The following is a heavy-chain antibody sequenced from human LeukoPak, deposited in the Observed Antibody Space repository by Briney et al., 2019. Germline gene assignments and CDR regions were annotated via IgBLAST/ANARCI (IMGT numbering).Heavy chain of an antibody. J-gene: IGHJ4*02. V-gene: IGHV3-23*01. CDR2: ISGSGGST. D-gene: IGHD3-10*01. CDR1: GFTFGDYA. Sequence: GSLRLSCTTSGFTFGDYAMSWVRQAPGKGLEWVSAISGSGGSTYYADSVKGRFTISRDNSKNTLYLQMNSLRAEDTAVYYCAKGAIITMVRGALDYWGQGTLVTVSS. CDR3: AKGAIITMVRGALDY.